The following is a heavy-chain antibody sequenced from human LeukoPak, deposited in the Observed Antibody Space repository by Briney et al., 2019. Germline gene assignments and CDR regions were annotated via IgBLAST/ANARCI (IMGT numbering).Heavy chain of an antibody. CDR1: GFTFSSYG. Sequence: PGGSLRLSCAASGFTFSSYGMHWVRQAPGKGLEWVAFIRYDGSNKYYADSVKGRFTISRDNSKNTLYLQMNSLRAGDTAVYYCAKNNYYDSSGYKPNDAFDIWGQGTMATVSS. CDR2: IRYDGSNK. D-gene: IGHD3-22*01. V-gene: IGHV3-30*02. CDR3: AKNNYYDSSGYKPNDAFDI. J-gene: IGHJ3*02.